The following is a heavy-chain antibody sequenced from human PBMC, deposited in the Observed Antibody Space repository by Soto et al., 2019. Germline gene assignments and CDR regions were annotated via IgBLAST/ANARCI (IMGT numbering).Heavy chain of an antibody. CDR1: GFTVSSNY. D-gene: IGHD3-10*01. CDR3: ARLWFREKSDAFDI. J-gene: IGHJ3*02. Sequence: EVQLVESGGGLVQPGGSLRLSCAASGFTVSSNYMSWVRQAPGKGLECVSVIYSGGSTYYADSVKGRLTNSRDNSKNTLYLQMNSLRAEDMAVYYCARLWFREKSDAFDIWGQATMVTVSS. CDR2: IYSGGST. V-gene: IGHV3-66*01.